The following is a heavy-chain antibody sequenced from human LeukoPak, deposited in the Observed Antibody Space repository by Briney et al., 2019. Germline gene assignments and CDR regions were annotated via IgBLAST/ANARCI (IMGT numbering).Heavy chain of an antibody. D-gene: IGHD4-17*01. Sequence: SETLSLTCTVSGGSISTGSYYWSWIRQPPGKGLEWIGEINHSGSTNYNPSLKSRVTISGDTSKNQFSLKLSSVTAADTAVYYCASGYENTVTFDYWGQGTLVTVSS. V-gene: IGHV4-39*07. CDR3: ASGYENTVTFDY. CDR2: INHSGST. CDR1: GGSISTGSYY. J-gene: IGHJ4*02.